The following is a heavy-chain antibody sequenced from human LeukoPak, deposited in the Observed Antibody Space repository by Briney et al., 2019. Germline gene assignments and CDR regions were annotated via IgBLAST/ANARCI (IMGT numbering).Heavy chain of an antibody. V-gene: IGHV3-21*01. CDR2: ISSSSSYI. Sequence: GGSLRLSCAASGLTFSSYSMNWVRQAPGKGLEWVSSISSSSSYIYYADSVKGRFTISRDNAKNSLYLQMNSLRAEDTAVYYCAREGDSGYSFGNWFDPWGQGTLVTVSS. D-gene: IGHD3-22*01. CDR1: GLTFSSYS. J-gene: IGHJ5*02. CDR3: AREGDSGYSFGNWFDP.